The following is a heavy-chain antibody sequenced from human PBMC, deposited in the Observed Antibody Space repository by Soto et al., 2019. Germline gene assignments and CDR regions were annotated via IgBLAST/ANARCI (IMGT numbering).Heavy chain of an antibody. V-gene: IGHV3-23*01. CDR2: IGVGGGDR. CDR3: ARVRFGELV. CDR1: GFTFSSYA. J-gene: IGHJ4*02. Sequence: EVQLLESGGGLVQPGGSLRLSCAASGFTFSSYAMSWVRQAPGKGLEWVSIIGVGGGDRYYPESVKGRFTISRDNSRDTLYPEMNSLRDEDTAVYYCARVRFGELVWGQGTLVTVSS. D-gene: IGHD3-10*01.